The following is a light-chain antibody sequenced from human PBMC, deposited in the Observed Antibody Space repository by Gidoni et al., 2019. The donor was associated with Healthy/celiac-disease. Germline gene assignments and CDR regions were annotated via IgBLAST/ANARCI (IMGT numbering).Light chain of an antibody. J-gene: IGKJ1*01. CDR1: QSVSSY. V-gene: IGKV3-11*01. CDR2: DAS. Sequence: EIVFTQSPATLSLSPGERATLSCRASQSVSSYLAWYQQKPGQAPRLLIYDASNRATGIPARFSGSGSGTDFTLTISSLEPEDFAVYYCQQRSNWPPMFGQXTKVEIK. CDR3: QQRSNWPPM.